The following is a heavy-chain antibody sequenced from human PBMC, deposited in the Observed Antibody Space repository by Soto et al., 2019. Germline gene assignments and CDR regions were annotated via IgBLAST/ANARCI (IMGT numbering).Heavy chain of an antibody. CDR3: ARDLLYCSSTSCYTRGNNYFDP. CDR1: GYTFTNYY. V-gene: IGHV1-46*01. J-gene: IGHJ5*02. CDR2: INPSTGST. D-gene: IGHD2-2*01. Sequence: GASVKVSCKASGYTFTNYYMHWVRQAPGQGLEWMGIINPSTGSTTDAQKFQGRVIMTRDTSTSTLYMELSRLRSEDTAVYYCARDLLYCSSTSCYTRGNNYFDPWGQGTLVTVSS.